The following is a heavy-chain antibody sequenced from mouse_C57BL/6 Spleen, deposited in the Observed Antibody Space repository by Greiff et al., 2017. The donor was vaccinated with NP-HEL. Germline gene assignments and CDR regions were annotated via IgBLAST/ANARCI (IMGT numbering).Heavy chain of an antibody. V-gene: IGHV1-55*01. Sequence: QVQLQQPGAELVKPGASVKMSCKASGYTFTSYWITWVKQRPGQGLEWIGDIYPGSGGTNYNEKFKGKATLTVDTSSSTAYMQLSSLTSEDSAVYYGTRNYYGYVVYAVDYWGQGTSLTVSS. D-gene: IGHD2-2*01. CDR1: GYTFTSYW. J-gene: IGHJ4*01. CDR2: IYPGSGGT. CDR3: TRNYYGYVVYAVDY.